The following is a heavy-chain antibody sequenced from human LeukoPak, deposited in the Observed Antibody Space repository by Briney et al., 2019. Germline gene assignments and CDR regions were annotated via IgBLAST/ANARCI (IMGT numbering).Heavy chain of an antibody. CDR3: ARRLYCTSSSCHTGPDAFDI. J-gene: IGHJ3*02. Sequence: GRSLRLSCAASGFSFSSYGMHWVRQAPGKGLEGVAVLWSDGSNKYYADSVKGRFTISRDNSKNTLYLQMNSLRAEDTAVYYCARRLYCTSSSCHTGPDAFDIWAKGQWSPSLQ. CDR1: GFSFSSYG. V-gene: IGHV3-33*08. CDR2: LWSDGSNK. D-gene: IGHD2-2*02.